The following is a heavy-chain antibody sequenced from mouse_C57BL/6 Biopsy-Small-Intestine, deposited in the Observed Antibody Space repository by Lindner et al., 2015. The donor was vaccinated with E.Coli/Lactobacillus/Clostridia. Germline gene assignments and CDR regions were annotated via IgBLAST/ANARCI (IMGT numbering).Heavy chain of an antibody. V-gene: IGHV5-15*01. CDR3: ARRSFRGYFDY. CDR1: GFTFSDYG. Sequence: VQLQESGGGLVQPGGSLKLSCAASGFTFSDYGMAWVRQAPRKGPEWVAFISNLAYSIYYADTVTGRFTISRENDKNTLYLEMSSLRSEDTAMYYCARRSFRGYFDYWGQGTTLTVSS. J-gene: IGHJ2*01. D-gene: IGHD1-2*01. CDR2: ISNLAYSI.